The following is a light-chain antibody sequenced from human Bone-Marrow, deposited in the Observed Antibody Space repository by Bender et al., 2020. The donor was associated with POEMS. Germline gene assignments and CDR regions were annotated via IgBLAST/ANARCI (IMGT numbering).Light chain of an antibody. Sequence: QSALTQPASVSGSPGQSITISCTGTSSDVGSYNLVSWYQQHPGKAPKLLIYDDTKRPSGISDRFSGSKSGNTASLTISGLQAEDEADYYCSSYIDSTTVLFGGGTKLTVL. CDR3: SSYIDSTTVL. J-gene: IGLJ2*01. V-gene: IGLV2-23*01. CDR2: DDT. CDR1: SSDVGSYNL.